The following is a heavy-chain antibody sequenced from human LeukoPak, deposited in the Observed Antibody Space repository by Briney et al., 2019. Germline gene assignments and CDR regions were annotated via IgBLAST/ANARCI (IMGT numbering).Heavy chain of an antibody. J-gene: IGHJ4*02. Sequence: PSETLSLTCTVSGGSISSYYWSWIRQPAGKGLEWIGRIYTSGSTNYNPSLKSRVTMSVDTSKNQFSLKLSSVTAADTAVYYWARDRAIFGVAKYYFDYWGQRTLVTVSS. CDR2: IYTSGST. V-gene: IGHV4-4*07. CDR1: GGSISSYY. CDR3: ARDRAIFGVAKYYFDY. D-gene: IGHD3-3*01.